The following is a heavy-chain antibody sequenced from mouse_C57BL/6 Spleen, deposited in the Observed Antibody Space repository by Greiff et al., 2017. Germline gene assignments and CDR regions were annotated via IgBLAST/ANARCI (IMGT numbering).Heavy chain of an antibody. J-gene: IGHJ2*01. CDR2: IYPSDSET. D-gene: IGHD2-12*01. CDR3: ARDYSREY. Sequence: QVQLQQPGAELVRPGSSVKLSCKASGYTFTSYWMDWVKQRPGQGLEWIGNIYPSDSETHYNQKFKDKATLTVDKSSSTAYMQLSSLTSEDSAVYYCARDYSREYWGQGTTLTVSS. CDR1: GYTFTSYW. V-gene: IGHV1-61*01.